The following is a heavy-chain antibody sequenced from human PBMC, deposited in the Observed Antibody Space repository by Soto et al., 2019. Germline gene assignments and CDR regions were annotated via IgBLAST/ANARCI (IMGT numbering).Heavy chain of an antibody. CDR3: ARRYGGTFVY. CDR1: GGSISSYY. D-gene: IGHD2-15*01. Sequence: SETLSLTCTVSGGSISSYYWSWIRQPPGKGLEWIGYIYYSGSTNYNPSLKSRVTISVDTSKNQFSLKLSSVTAADTAVYYCARRYGGTFVYWGQGTLVTVSS. J-gene: IGHJ4*02. V-gene: IGHV4-59*08. CDR2: IYYSGST.